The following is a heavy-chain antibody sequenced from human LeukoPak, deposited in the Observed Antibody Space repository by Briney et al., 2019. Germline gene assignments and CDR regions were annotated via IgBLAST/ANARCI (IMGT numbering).Heavy chain of an antibody. J-gene: IGHJ4*02. CDR2: ICPDGTVT. Sequence: PGGSLRVSCAASGFTFSNYWMRWVRQIPGKGLVWVSRICPDGTVTNYADSVKGRFTISRDNAKNMVFLQMNSLRADDTAVYYCVRDFRSADYWGQGILVTVSS. CDR3: VRDFRSADY. V-gene: IGHV3-74*01. CDR1: GFTFSNYW.